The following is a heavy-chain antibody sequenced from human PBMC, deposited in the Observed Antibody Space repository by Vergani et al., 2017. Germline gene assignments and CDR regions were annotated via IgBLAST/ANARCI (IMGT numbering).Heavy chain of an antibody. V-gene: IGHV3-48*01. CDR1: GFTFSSYA. Sequence: EVQLLESGGGLVQPGGSLRLSCAASGFTFSSYAMSWVRQAPGKGLEWVSYISSSSSTIYYADSVKGRFTISRDNAKNSLYLQMNSLRAEDTAVYYCARERWSCSGGSCYSDYYYYYYMDVWGKGTTVTVSS. J-gene: IGHJ6*03. CDR3: ARERWSCSGGSCYSDYYYYYYMDV. CDR2: ISSSSSTI. D-gene: IGHD2-15*01.